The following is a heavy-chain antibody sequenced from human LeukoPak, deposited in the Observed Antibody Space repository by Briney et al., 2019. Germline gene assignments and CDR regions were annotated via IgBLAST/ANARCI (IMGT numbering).Heavy chain of an antibody. D-gene: IGHD3-9*01. Sequence: GGSLRLSCEASGLPLWEYTMHWGRDAPGKGLEGGSGISWNSSSIGYADSVKGRFTSSRDNAKNSLYLQMNSLRAEDTALYYCAKARNYDILTGFDYWGQGTLVTVSS. J-gene: IGHJ4*02. CDR3: AKARNYDILTGFDY. CDR1: GLPLWEYT. V-gene: IGHV3-9*01. CDR2: ISWNSSSI.